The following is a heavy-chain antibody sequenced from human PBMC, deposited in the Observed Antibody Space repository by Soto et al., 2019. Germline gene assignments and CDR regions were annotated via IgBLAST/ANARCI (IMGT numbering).Heavy chain of an antibody. Sequence: PSETLSLTCTVSGCSIISYYWSWIRQPPGKGLEWIGYIYYSGSTNYNPSLKSRVTISVDTSKNQFSLKLSSVTAADTAVYYCARRYGASFDYWGQGTLVTVSS. D-gene: IGHD4-17*01. CDR3: ARRYGASFDY. J-gene: IGHJ4*02. CDR1: GCSIISYY. V-gene: IGHV4-59*01. CDR2: IYYSGST.